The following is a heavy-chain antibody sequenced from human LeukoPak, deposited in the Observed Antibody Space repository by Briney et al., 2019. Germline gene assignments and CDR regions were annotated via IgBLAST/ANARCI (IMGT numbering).Heavy chain of an antibody. CDR3: AREYSGSCGNPNAFDI. CDR1: GFTFDDYG. CDR2: INWNGGST. V-gene: IGHV3-20*04. D-gene: IGHD1-26*01. Sequence: GGSLRLSCAASGFTFDDYGMSWVRQAPGKGLEWVSGINWNGGSTGYADSVKGRFTISRDNAKNSLYLQMNSLRAEDTALYYCAREYSGSCGNPNAFDIWGQGTMVTVSS. J-gene: IGHJ3*02.